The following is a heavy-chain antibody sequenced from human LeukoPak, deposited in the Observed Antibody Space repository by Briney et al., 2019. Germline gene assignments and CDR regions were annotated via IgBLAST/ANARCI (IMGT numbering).Heavy chain of an antibody. Sequence: PSETLSLTCSVSGGSISSDSFYWGWIRPPPGKGLEWIGSMYYSGSTYYNPSLKSRVTISVDTSKNQFSLKLSSVTAADTAVYYCARWTKNYFDYWGQGTLVTVSS. CDR3: ARWTKNYFDY. CDR2: MYYSGST. V-gene: IGHV4-39*01. J-gene: IGHJ4*02. D-gene: IGHD3/OR15-3a*01. CDR1: GGSISSDSFY.